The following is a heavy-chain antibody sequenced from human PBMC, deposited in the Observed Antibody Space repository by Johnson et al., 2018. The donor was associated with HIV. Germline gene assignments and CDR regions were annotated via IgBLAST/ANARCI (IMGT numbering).Heavy chain of an antibody. D-gene: IGHD2-15*01. CDR3: AKEQLLRAFDI. J-gene: IGHJ3*02. CDR2: ISYDGSNK. CDR1: GFTFSSYP. Sequence: VQLVESGGGVVQPGRSLRLSCAASGFTFSSYPMHWVRQAPGKGLQWVAVISYDGSNKYYADSVKGRFTISRDNSKNTLYLQMNSLRAEDTAVYYCAKEQLLRAFDIWGQGTMVTISS. V-gene: IGHV3-30*04.